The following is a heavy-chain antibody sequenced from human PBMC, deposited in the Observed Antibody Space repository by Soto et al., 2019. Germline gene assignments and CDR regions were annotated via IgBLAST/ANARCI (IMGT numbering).Heavy chain of an antibody. CDR2: VSGSGGST. J-gene: IGHJ2*01. CDR1: GFTFSSYA. D-gene: IGHD1-26*01. CDR3: ARAWLERGIYFGWYFDV. V-gene: IGHV3-23*01. Sequence: EVQLLESGGGLVQPGGSLRLSCAASGFTFSSYAVTWVRQAPGEGLEWVSTVSGSGGSTFLADSVKGRFAISRANSKNTMYLEMNRLRAEDTAVYYCARAWLERGIYFGWYFDVWGRGTLVTVSS.